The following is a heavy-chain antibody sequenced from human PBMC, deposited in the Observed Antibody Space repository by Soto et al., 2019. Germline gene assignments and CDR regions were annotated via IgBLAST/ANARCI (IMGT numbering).Heavy chain of an antibody. CDR3: AKDGYGTIFGVVGYGMDV. Sequence: GESLKISCKGSGYSFTSYWISWVRQMPGKGLEWMGRIDPSDSYTNYSPSFQGHVTISADKSISTAYLQWSSLKASDTAMYYCAKDGYGTIFGVVGYGMDVWGQGTTVTVSS. D-gene: IGHD3-3*01. J-gene: IGHJ6*02. V-gene: IGHV5-10-1*01. CDR2: IDPSDSYT. CDR1: GYSFTSYW.